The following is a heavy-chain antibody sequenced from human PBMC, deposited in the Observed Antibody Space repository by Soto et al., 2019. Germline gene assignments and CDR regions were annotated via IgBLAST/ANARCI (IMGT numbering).Heavy chain of an antibody. V-gene: IGHV3-23*01. Sequence: EVQLLQSGGGLVQPGGSLRLSCAASGLTFSSYAMSWVRQAPGKGLEWVSAISGSGGSTYYADSVKGWFTISRDNSKNTLYLQMNSLRAEDTAVYYCACSGDIIVGPWFDPWGQGTLVTVSS. CDR2: ISGSGGST. CDR3: ACSGDIIVGPWFDP. D-gene: IGHD1-26*01. CDR1: GLTFSSYA. J-gene: IGHJ5*02.